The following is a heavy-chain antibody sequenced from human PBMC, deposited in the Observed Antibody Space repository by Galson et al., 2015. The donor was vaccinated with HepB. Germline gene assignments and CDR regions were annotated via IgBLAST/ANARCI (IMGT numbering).Heavy chain of an antibody. D-gene: IGHD3-10*01. J-gene: IGHJ4*02. Sequence: SLRLSCAVTGFTFRTYSMTWVRQAPCKGLEWVSSISSGGDNIYYADSVKGRFTISRDNAKDSLYLQMASLRVEDMAVYYCARDTCGSGSKYVVYWGQGALVTVSS. CDR2: ISSGGDNI. V-gene: IGHV3-21*06. CDR3: ARDTCGSGSKYVVY. CDR1: GFTFRTYS.